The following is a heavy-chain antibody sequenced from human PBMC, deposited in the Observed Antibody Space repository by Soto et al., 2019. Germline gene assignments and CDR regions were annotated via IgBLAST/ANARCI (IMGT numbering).Heavy chain of an antibody. D-gene: IGHD6-19*01. J-gene: IGHJ5*02. CDR3: AAAHIGVAVPNCFDP. CDR1: GGSISSGGQY. V-gene: IGHV4-31*11. CDR2: ISYSGTT. Sequence: QVQLQESGPGLVKPSQTLSLTCAVSGGSISSGGQYWSWIRQHPGKGLEFMGYISYSGTTYYNPSLKSRLTLLIDTSENQFSLKLRSVTAADTAVYYCAAAHIGVAVPNCFDPWGQGTLVTVSS.